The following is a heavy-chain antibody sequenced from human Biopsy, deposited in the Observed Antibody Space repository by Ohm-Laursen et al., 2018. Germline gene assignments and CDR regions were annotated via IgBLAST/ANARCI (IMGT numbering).Heavy chain of an antibody. CDR3: ARDAYGDYDTYY. J-gene: IGHJ6*03. D-gene: IGHD4-17*01. V-gene: IGHV4-4*07. Sequence: SETLSLTCTVSGGSISDYFWSWIRQPADKGLEYIGRIYSSGRTFYNPSLKSRVTMSVATSDNQFPLKLSSVTAADTAVYFCARDAYGDYDTYY. CDR1: GGSISDYF. CDR2: IYSSGRT.